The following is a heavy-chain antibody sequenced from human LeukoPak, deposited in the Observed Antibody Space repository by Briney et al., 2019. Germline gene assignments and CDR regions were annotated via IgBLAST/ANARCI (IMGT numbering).Heavy chain of an antibody. D-gene: IGHD3-10*01. CDR1: GGSISSGSYY. CDR3: ARDLPTYYYGSGSYYDY. J-gene: IGHJ4*02. CDR2: IYTSGST. Sequence: SETLSLTCTVSGGSISSGSYYWRWIRQPAGKGLEWIGRIYTSGSTNYNPSPKSRVTISVDTSKNQFSLKLSSVTAADTAVYYCARDLPTYYYGSGSYYDYWGQGTLVTVSS. V-gene: IGHV4-61*02.